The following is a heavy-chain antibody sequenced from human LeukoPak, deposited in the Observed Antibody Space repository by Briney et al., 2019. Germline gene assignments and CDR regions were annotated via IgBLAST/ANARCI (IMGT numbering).Heavy chain of an antibody. Sequence: GGSLRLSCAASGFAFSSCGMHWVRQAPGKGLEWVAVISYDGSNKYYADSVKGRFTISRDNSKNTLFLEMNSLRAEDTAVYYCAKALTSGWYLDAFNIWGQGTMVTVSS. CDR2: ISYDGSNK. D-gene: IGHD6-19*01. V-gene: IGHV3-30*18. CDR1: GFAFSSCG. J-gene: IGHJ3*02. CDR3: AKALTSGWYLDAFNI.